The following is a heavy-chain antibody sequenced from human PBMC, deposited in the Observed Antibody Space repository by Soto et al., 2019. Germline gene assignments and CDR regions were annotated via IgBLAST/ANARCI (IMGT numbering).Heavy chain of an antibody. V-gene: IGHV1-58*02. Sequence: SVKVSCKASGFTFTSSAMQWVRQARGQRLEWIGWIVVGSGNTNYAQKFQERVTITRDMSTSTAYMELSSLRSEDTAVYYCAAGTVDTDMVLYYYGMDVWGQGTTVTVSS. J-gene: IGHJ6*02. D-gene: IGHD5-18*01. CDR2: IVVGSGNT. CDR3: AAGTVDTDMVLYYYGMDV. CDR1: GFTFTSSA.